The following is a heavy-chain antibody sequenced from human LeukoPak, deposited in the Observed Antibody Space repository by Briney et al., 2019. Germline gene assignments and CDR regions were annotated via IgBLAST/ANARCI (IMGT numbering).Heavy chain of an antibody. CDR3: ARQRLKGGIVVVITIFDY. CDR2: IYYSGST. Sequence: PSETLSLTCTVSGGSISSGDYYWSWIRQPPGKGLEWIGSIYYSGSTYYNPSLKSRVTISVDTSKNQFSLKLSSVTAADTAVYYCARQRLKGGIVVVITIFDYWGQGTLVTVSS. CDR1: GGSISSGDYY. V-gene: IGHV4-39*01. D-gene: IGHD3-22*01. J-gene: IGHJ4*02.